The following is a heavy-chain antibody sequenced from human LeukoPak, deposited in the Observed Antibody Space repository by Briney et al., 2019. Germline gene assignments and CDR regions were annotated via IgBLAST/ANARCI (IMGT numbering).Heavy chain of an antibody. CDR1: GGTFSSYA. CDR3: ARDLGYCSGGSCYSGVRDY. J-gene: IGHJ4*02. D-gene: IGHD2-15*01. CDR2: IIPIFGTA. Sequence: GASVKVSCKASGGTFSSYAISWVRQAPGQGLEWMGRIIPIFGTANYAQKFQGRVTITADKSTSTAYMELSSLRSEDTAVYYCARDLGYCSGGSCYSGVRDYWGQGTLVTVSS. V-gene: IGHV1-69*06.